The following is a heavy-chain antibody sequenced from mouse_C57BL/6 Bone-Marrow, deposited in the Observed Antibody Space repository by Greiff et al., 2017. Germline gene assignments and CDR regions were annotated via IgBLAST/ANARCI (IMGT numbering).Heavy chain of an antibody. D-gene: IGHD2-12*01. V-gene: IGHV1-52*01. CDR3: ERGGFIVTAY. CDR2: IVPADSGT. CDR1: GYTFTSYW. Sequence: QVQLQQPGAELVRPGSSVKLSCKATGYTFTSYWMQWVKQKPIQGLEWIGNIVPADSGTHYNQKFKDKATFTVDTSSSTAYMQLSSLTSEDSAVXYCERGGFIVTAYWGQGTLVTVSA. J-gene: IGHJ3*01.